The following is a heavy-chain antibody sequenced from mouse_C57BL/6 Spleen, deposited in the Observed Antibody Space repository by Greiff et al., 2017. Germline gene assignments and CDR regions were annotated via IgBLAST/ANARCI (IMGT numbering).Heavy chain of an antibody. J-gene: IGHJ2*01. Sequence: VKLQESGAELARPGASVKLSCKASGYTFTSYGISWVKQRTGQGLGWIGEIYPRSGNTYYNEKFKGKATLTADKSSSTAYMELRSLTSEDSAVYFCARGHDGYPDYWGQGTTLTVSS. CDR3: ARGHDGYPDY. CDR1: GYTFTSYG. V-gene: IGHV1-81*01. D-gene: IGHD2-3*01. CDR2: IYPRSGNT.